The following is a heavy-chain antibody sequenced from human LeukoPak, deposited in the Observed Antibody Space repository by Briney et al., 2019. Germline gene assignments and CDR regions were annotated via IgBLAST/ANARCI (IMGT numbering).Heavy chain of an antibody. J-gene: IGHJ4*02. CDR3: ARTGAAGIPQFAHFDY. CDR2: ISGSGGST. V-gene: IGHV3-23*01. D-gene: IGHD6-13*01. CDR1: GFTFSCYA. Sequence: GGSLRLSCAASGFTFSCYAMSWVRQAPGKGLEWVSAISGSGGSTYYADSVKGRFTISRDNSKNTLYLQMNSLRAEDTAVYYCARTGAAGIPQFAHFDYWGQGTLVTVSS.